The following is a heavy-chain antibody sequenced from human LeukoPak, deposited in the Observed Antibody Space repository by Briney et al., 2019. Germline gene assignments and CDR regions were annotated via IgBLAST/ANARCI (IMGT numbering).Heavy chain of an antibody. J-gene: IGHJ5*02. Sequence: NSGGSLRLSCAASGFTLSNAWMSWVRQAPGKGLEWVGRIKSKTDGGTTDYAAPVKGRFTISRDDSKNTLYLQMNSLKTEDTAVYYCAKDEVGVVIIPWFDPWGQGTLVTVSS. CDR3: AKDEVGVVIIPWFDP. V-gene: IGHV3-15*01. CDR1: GFTLSNAW. CDR2: IKSKTDGGTT. D-gene: IGHD3-3*01.